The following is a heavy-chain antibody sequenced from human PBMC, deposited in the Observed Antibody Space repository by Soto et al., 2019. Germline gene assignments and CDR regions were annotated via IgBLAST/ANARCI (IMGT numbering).Heavy chain of an antibody. CDR1: GGSISSYY. Sequence: PSETLSLTCSVSGGSISSYYWSWIRQPPGKGLEWIGYIYYSGSTNYNPSLKSRVTISVDTSKNQFSLKLSSVTAADTAVYYCARGDYGGIDYWGQGTLVTVSS. V-gene: IGHV4-59*01. CDR2: IYYSGST. J-gene: IGHJ4*02. CDR3: ARGDYGGIDY. D-gene: IGHD4-17*01.